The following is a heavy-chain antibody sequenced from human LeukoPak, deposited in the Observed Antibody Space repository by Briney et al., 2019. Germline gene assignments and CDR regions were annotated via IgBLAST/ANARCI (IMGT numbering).Heavy chain of an antibody. V-gene: IGHV1-69*13. CDR2: IIPIFGTA. D-gene: IGHD1-26*01. CDR3: ARDRDSGSYQN. Sequence: ASVKVSCKASGGTFSSYAISWVRQAPVQGLEWMGGIIPIFGTANYAQKFQGRVTITADESTSTAYMELSSLRSEDTAVYYCARDRDSGSYQNWGQGTLVTVSS. J-gene: IGHJ4*02. CDR1: GGTFSSYA.